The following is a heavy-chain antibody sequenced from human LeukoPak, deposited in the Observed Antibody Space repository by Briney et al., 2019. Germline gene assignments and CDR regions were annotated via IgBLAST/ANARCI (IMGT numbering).Heavy chain of an antibody. Sequence: GGSLRLSCVASGFSFSSFAMTWVRQAPGKGLEWVSSISVSGGGTHYAGSVKGRFTISRDNSKKTMYLQMNSLRVDDTAKYFCATWDPNFYYMDVWGKGTTVTVSS. CDR1: GFSFSSFA. D-gene: IGHD1-26*01. J-gene: IGHJ6*03. V-gene: IGHV3-23*01. CDR3: ATWDPNFYYMDV. CDR2: ISVSGGGT.